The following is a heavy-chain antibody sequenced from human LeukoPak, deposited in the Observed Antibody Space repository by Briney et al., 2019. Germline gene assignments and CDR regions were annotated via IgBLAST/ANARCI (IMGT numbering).Heavy chain of an antibody. Sequence: GRSLRLSCAASGFIFSSYAMHWVRQAPGKGLEWVAVISYDGSNTDYADSVKGRFTISRDNSKNALYLQMNSLRAEDTAVYYCARCRDYNFWSGSAVDYWGQGTLVTVSS. CDR2: ISYDGSNT. V-gene: IGHV3-30-3*01. CDR3: ARCRDYNFWSGSAVDY. CDR1: GFIFSSYA. J-gene: IGHJ4*02. D-gene: IGHD3-3*01.